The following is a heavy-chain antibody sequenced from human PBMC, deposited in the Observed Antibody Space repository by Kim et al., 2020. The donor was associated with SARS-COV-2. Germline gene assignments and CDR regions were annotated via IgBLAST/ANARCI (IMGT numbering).Heavy chain of an antibody. CDR3: AREPRIAAAGDFDY. V-gene: IGHV1-69*04. D-gene: IGHD6-13*01. J-gene: IGHJ4*02. Sequence: AQKFQGRVTITADKSTSTAYMELSSLRSEDTAVYYCAREPRIAAAGDFDYWGQGTLVTVSS.